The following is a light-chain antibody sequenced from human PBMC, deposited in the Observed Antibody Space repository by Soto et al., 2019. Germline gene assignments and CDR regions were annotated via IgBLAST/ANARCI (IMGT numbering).Light chain of an antibody. J-gene: IGKJ1*01. CDR2: GAS. CDR1: QSVSSSY. CDR3: QQYGSSPLT. Sequence: IVLTQSPGTLSLSPGERATLSCRASQSVSSSYLAWYQQKPGQAPRLLIYGASSRATGIPDRFSGSGAGTDFTRTVSILEPEDVAVYYWQQYGSSPLTFGQGTKVEI. V-gene: IGKV3-20*01.